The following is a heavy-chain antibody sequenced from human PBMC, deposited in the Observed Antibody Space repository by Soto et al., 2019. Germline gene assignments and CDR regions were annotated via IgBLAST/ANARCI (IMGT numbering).Heavy chain of an antibody. D-gene: IGHD3-22*01. CDR3: ARGRPGGYYYDSSGSDY. Sequence: QVQLVQSGAEVKKPGASVKVSCKASGYTFIGYYMHWVRQAPGQGLEWMGWINPNSGGTNYAQKFQGRVTMTRDTSISTAYMELSRLRSDDTAVYYCARGRPGGYYYDSSGSDYWGQGTLVTVSS. J-gene: IGHJ4*02. CDR1: GYTFIGYY. V-gene: IGHV1-2*02. CDR2: INPNSGGT.